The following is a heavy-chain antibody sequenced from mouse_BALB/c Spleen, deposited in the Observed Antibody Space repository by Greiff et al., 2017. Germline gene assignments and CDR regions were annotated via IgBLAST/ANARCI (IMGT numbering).Heavy chain of an antibody. CDR1: GFTFSSFG. D-gene: IGHD1-1*01. Sequence: EVKLMESGGGLVQPGGSRKLSCAASGFTFSSFGMHWVRQAPEKGLEWVAYISSGSSTIYYADTVKGRFTISRDNPKNTLFLQMTSLRSEDTAMYYCARHYGSSYWDFDVWGEGTTVTVSS. CDR3: ARHYGSSYWDFDV. J-gene: IGHJ1*01. CDR2: ISSGSSTI. V-gene: IGHV5-17*02.